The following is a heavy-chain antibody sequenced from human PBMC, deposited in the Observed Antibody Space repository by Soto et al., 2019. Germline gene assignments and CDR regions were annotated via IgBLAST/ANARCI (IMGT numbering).Heavy chain of an antibody. CDR3: ARGPPSAAPGKNYYYYYGMDV. J-gene: IGHJ6*02. Sequence: SVKVSCKASGGTFSSYAISWVRQAPGQGLEWMGGIIPIFGTANYAQKFQGRVTITADESTSAAYMELSSLRSEDTAVYYCARGPPSAAPGKNYYYYYGMDVWGQGTTVTVSS. V-gene: IGHV1-69*13. CDR2: IIPIFGTA. CDR1: GGTFSSYA.